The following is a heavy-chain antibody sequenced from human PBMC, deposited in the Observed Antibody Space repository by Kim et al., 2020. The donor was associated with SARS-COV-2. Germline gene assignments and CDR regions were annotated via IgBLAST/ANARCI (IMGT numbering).Heavy chain of an antibody. D-gene: IGHD1-26*01. CDR2: IYYTGSA. CDR3: AGTARGANFDY. Sequence: SETLSLTCSVSGISISSYYWSLIRQPPGKGLEWIGYIYYTGSANYNPSLRSRVTISVDTSKNQFSLKLSSVTAADTAVYYGAGTARGANFDYWGRGALVTVSS. V-gene: IGHV4-59*08. J-gene: IGHJ4*02. CDR1: GISISSYY.